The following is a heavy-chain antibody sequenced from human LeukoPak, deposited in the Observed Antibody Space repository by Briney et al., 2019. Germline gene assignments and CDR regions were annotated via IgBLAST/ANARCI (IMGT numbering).Heavy chain of an antibody. J-gene: IGHJ4*02. V-gene: IGHV3-74*01. D-gene: IGHD3-16*01. CDR1: GFTFSSYW. CDR2: INTDGSST. Sequence: GGSLRLSCAASGFTFSSYWMHWVRQAPGKGLVWVSRINTDGSSTSYADSVKGRFTISRDNAKNTLYLQMNSLRAEDTAVYYCARDIMYRKGPLDYWGQGTLVTVSS. CDR3: ARDIMYRKGPLDY.